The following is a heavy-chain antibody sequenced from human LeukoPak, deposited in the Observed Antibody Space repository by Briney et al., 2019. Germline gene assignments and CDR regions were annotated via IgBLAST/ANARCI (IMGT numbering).Heavy chain of an antibody. CDR2: FDPEDGET. CDR3: AVKNWNYEMNWFDP. D-gene: IGHD1-7*01. J-gene: IGHJ5*02. Sequence: ASVKVSCRVSGYTLTELSMHWVQQAPGKGLEWMGGFDPEDGETIYAQKFQGRVTMTEDTSTDTAYMELSSLRSEDTAVYYCAVKNWNYEMNWFDPWGQGTLVTVSS. CDR1: GYTLTELS. V-gene: IGHV1-24*01.